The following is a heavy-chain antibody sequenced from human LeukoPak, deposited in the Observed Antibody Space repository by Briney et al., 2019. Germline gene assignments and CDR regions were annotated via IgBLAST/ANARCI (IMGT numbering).Heavy chain of an antibody. CDR1: GGSISSSSYY. D-gene: IGHD4-23*01. J-gene: IGHJ2*01. V-gene: IGHV4-39*01. Sequence: SETLSLTGTVSGGSISSSSYYWGWIRQPPGKGLEWIGSIYYSGSTYYNPSLKSRVTISVDMSKNQFSLELSSVTAADTAVYYCARLGSYTVAYWYFDLWGRGTLVTVSS. CDR2: IYYSGST. CDR3: ARLGSYTVAYWYFDL.